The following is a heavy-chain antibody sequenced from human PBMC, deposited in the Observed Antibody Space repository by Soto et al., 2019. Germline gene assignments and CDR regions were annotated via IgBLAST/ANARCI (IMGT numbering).Heavy chain of an antibody. CDR3: ARDKVGAYFDY. V-gene: IGHV3-23*01. D-gene: IGHD1-26*01. CDR2: ISGSGGST. Sequence: GGSLRLSCAASGFTFSTYAMRWVRQAPGKGLEWVSAISGSGGSTYYADSVKGRFTISRDNSKNTLYLHMNTLRAEDTAVYYCARDKVGAYFDYWGQGTPVTVSS. J-gene: IGHJ4*02. CDR1: GFTFSTYA.